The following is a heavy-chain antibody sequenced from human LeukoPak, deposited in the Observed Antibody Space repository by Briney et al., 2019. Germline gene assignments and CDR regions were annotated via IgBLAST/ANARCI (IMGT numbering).Heavy chain of an antibody. CDR1: GGSISSYY. D-gene: IGHD5-18*01. CDR3: ARNTAGGAFHI. Sequence: SETLSLTCTVSGGSISSYYWNWIRQPPGKGLEWIGYIYYSGSPNYNPSLKSRVTISLDTSNNQFSLKLSSVTAADTAVYYCARNTAGGAFHIWGQGTMVAVSS. CDR2: IYYSGSP. J-gene: IGHJ3*02. V-gene: IGHV4-59*01.